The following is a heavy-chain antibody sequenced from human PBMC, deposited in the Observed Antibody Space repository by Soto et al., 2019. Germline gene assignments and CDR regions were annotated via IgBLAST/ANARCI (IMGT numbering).Heavy chain of an antibody. CDR2: ISYDGSNK. J-gene: IGHJ4*02. Sequence: QVQLVESGGGVVQPGRSLRLSCAASGFTFSSYGMHWVRQAPGKGLEWVAVISYDGSNKYYADSVKGRFTISRDNSKNTLYLQMNSLSAEDTAVYYCAKIAVAGIYWGQGTLVTVSS. V-gene: IGHV3-30*18. CDR3: AKIAVAGIY. CDR1: GFTFSSYG. D-gene: IGHD6-19*01.